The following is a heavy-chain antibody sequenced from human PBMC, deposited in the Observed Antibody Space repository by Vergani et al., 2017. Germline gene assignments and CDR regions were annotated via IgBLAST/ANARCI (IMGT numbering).Heavy chain of an antibody. CDR1: GGSFSGYY. D-gene: IGHD2-8*02. Sequence: QVQLQQWGAGLLKPSETLSLTCAVYGGSFSGYYWSWIRQPPGKGLEWIGEINHSGSTNYNPSLKSRVTISVYTSTNQFSLKMNSVTAADTAVYYCARSHSVMGLVADFDYWGQGTLVAVSP. J-gene: IGHJ4*02. V-gene: IGHV4-34*01. CDR3: ARSHSVMGLVADFDY. CDR2: INHSGST.